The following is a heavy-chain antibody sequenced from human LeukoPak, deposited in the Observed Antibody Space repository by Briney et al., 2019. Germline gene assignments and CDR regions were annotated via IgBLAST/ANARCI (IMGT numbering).Heavy chain of an antibody. CDR3: ARGPRWLNFDY. V-gene: IGHV1-46*01. J-gene: IGHJ4*02. CDR2: INPSGGST. Sequence: PGGSLRLSCAASGFTFSSYAMHWVRQAPGQGLEWMGIINPSGGSTSYAQKFQGRVTMTRDTSTSTVYMELSSLRSEDTAVYYCARGPRWLNFDYWGQGTLVTVSS. D-gene: IGHD5-24*01. CDR1: GFTFSSYA.